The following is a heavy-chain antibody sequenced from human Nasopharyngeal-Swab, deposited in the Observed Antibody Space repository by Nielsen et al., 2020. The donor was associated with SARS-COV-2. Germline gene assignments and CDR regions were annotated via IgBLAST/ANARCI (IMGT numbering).Heavy chain of an antibody. CDR2: IYYSGST. Sequence: SETLPLTCTVSGGSISSYYWSWIRQPPGKGLEWIGYIYYSGSTNYNPSLKSRVTISVDTSKNQFSLKLSSVTAADTAVYYCARVGYCSSTSCYPTALDAFDIWGQGTMVTVSS. CDR1: GGSISSYY. V-gene: IGHV4-59*01. J-gene: IGHJ3*02. CDR3: ARVGYCSSTSCYPTALDAFDI. D-gene: IGHD2-2*03.